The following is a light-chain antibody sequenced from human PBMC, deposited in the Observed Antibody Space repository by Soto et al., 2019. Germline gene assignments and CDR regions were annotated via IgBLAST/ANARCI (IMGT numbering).Light chain of an antibody. CDR1: QGITNP. V-gene: IGKV1D-12*01. CDR2: EAS. Sequence: DIQMTQSPSSVSASVGDRVTITSRASQGITNPLAWYQQKPGKAPKLLIYEASSLQSGGTSRISGSGSGTDFTLSISGLQPKDFAHDYCQQDNSFPISFGQGTRL. J-gene: IGKJ5*01. CDR3: QQDNSFPIS.